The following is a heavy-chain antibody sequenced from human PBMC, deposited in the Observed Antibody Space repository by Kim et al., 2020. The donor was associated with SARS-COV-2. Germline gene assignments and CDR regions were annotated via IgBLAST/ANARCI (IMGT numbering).Heavy chain of an antibody. D-gene: IGHD3-22*01. CDR2: INHSGST. CDR3: ATDYYDSSGYPLAYYGMDV. CDR1: GGSFSGYY. V-gene: IGHV4-34*01. J-gene: IGHJ6*02. Sequence: SETLSLTCAVYGGSFSGYYWSWIRQPPGKGLEWIGEINHSGSTNYNPSLKSRVTISVDTSKNQFSLKLSSVTAADTAVYYCATDYYDSSGYPLAYYGMDVWGQGTKVTV.